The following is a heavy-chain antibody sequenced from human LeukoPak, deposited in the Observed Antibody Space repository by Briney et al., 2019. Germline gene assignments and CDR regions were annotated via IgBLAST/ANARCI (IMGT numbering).Heavy chain of an antibody. V-gene: IGHV4-39*07. Sequence: PSETLSLTCTVSGVSISSSNSYWGWIRQPPGKGLEWIVSIYYSGSTYYNPSLKSRVTISVDTSKNQFSLKLSSVTAADTAVYYCATIYDSSGYYYSQDYWGQGTLVTVSS. CDR2: IYYSGST. D-gene: IGHD3-22*01. CDR1: GVSISSSNSY. J-gene: IGHJ4*02. CDR3: ATIYDSSGYYYSQDY.